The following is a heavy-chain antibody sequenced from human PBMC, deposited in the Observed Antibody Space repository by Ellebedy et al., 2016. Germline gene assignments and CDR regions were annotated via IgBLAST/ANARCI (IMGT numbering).Heavy chain of an antibody. CDR2: INPNSGGT. J-gene: IGHJ4*02. D-gene: IGHD4-17*01. CDR3: ASLFSMKKYGDYAYHEY. Sequence: ASVKVSXKASGYTFTGYYMHWVRQAPGQGLEWMGWINPNSGGTNYAQQFQGRVTMTRDTSITTAYMELSRLRSDDTAVYYCASLFSMKKYGDYAYHEYWGQGTLVTVSS. V-gene: IGHV1-2*02. CDR1: GYTFTGYY.